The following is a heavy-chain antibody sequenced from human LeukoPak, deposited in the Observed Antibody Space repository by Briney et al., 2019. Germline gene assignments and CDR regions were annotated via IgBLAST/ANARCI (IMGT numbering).Heavy chain of an antibody. CDR1: GYSFTSYW. D-gene: IGHD3-9*01. CDR2: IYPGDSDT. CDR3: ARQTYDILTGYPYYYGMDV. J-gene: IGHJ6*02. V-gene: IGHV5-51*01. Sequence: PGESLKISCKGSGYSFTSYWIGWVRQMPGKGLEWMGIIYPGDSDTRYSPSFQGQVTISADKSISTAYLQWSSLKASDTAMYYCARQTYDILTGYPYYYGMDVWGQGTTVTASS.